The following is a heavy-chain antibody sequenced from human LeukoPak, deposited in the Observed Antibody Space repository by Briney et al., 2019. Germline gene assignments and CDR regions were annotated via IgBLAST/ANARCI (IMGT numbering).Heavy chain of an antibody. CDR2: INAGNGNT. J-gene: IGHJ5*02. CDR1: GYTFTSYA. V-gene: IGHV1-3*01. Sequence: GASVKVSCKASGYTFTSYAMHWVRQAPGQRLEWMGWINAGNGNTKYSQKFQGRVTITRDTSASTAYMELSSLRSEDTAVYYCARGFSPLVGATFWFDPWGQGTLVTVSS. D-gene: IGHD1-26*01. CDR3: ARGFSPLVGATFWFDP.